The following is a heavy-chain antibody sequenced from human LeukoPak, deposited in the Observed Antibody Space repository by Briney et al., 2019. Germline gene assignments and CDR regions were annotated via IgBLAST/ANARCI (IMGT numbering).Heavy chain of an antibody. CDR3: AKGRSGYYYGSGPLDS. Sequence: GGSLRLSCEASGFTFRSFSMNWVRQAPGKGLEWVSYISSRSSTKYYADSVTGRFTISRDNAKNSLYLQMNSLRDEDMALYYCAKGRSGYYYGSGPLDSWGQGTLVTVSS. D-gene: IGHD3-10*01. J-gene: IGHJ4*02. V-gene: IGHV3-48*02. CDR2: ISSRSSTK. CDR1: GFTFRSFS.